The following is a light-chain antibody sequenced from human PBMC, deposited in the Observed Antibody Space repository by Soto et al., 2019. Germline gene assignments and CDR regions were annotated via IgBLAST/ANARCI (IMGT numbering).Light chain of an antibody. J-gene: IGKJ1*01. CDR2: AAS. CDR1: QTIYTW. V-gene: IGKV1-5*03. Sequence: DIQMTQSPSTLSSSVGDRLTITCRASQTIYTWLAWYQQKPGKAPKLLIYAASSLESGVTSTFSVSGSVTEFTLIISSLQPDYVAQDYGQAYNSYSWKFGQGTKVDIK. CDR3: QAYNSYSWK.